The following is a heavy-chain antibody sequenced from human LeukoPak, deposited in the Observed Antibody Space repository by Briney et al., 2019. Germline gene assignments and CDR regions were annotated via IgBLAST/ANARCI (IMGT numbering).Heavy chain of an antibody. CDR2: ISGSGGST. J-gene: IGHJ4*02. D-gene: IGHD6-19*01. CDR1: GFTFSNYW. V-gene: IGHV3-23*01. CDR3: AKAQLVAGIDY. Sequence: YPGGSLRLSCATSGFTFSNYWMGWVRQAPGKGLEWVSAISGSGGSTYYADSVKGRFTISRDNSKNTLYLQMNSLRAEDTAVYYCAKAQLVAGIDYWGQGTLVTVSS.